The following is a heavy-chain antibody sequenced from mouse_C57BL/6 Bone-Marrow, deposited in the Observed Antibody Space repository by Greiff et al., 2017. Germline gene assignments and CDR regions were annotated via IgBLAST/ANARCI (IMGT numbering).Heavy chain of an antibody. CDR1: GFTFSSYA. CDR3: TRGSGYYSWFAY. Sequence: EVKLVESGEGLVKPGGSLKLSCAASGFTFSSYAMSWVRQTPEKRLEWVAYISSGGDYIYYADTVKGRFTISRDNARNTLYLQMSSLKSEDTAMYYCTRGSGYYSWFAYWGQGTLVTVSA. D-gene: IGHD2-3*01. J-gene: IGHJ3*01. V-gene: IGHV5-9-1*02. CDR2: ISSGGDYI.